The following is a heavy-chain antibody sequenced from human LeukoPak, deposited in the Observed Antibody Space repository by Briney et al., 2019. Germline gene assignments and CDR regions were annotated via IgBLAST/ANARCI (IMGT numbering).Heavy chain of an antibody. J-gene: IGHJ4*02. CDR3: AREIAVAAPYFDY. D-gene: IGHD6-19*01. CDR1: GGSISSSSYY. V-gene: IGHV4-39*07. Sequence: SETLSLTCTVSGGSISSSSYYWGWIRQPPGKGLEWIGSIYYSGSTYYNPSLKSRVTISVDTSKNQFSLKLSSVTAADTAVYYCAREIAVAAPYFDYWGQGTLVTVSS. CDR2: IYYSGST.